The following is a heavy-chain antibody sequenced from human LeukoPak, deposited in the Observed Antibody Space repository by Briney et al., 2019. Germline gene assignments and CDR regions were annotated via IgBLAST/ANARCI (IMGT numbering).Heavy chain of an antibody. CDR3: ARNYCSSTSCLDGYYYYYMDV. V-gene: IGHV5-51*01. Sequence: GESLKISCKGSGYSFTSYWIGWVRQLPGRGLEWMGIIYPGDSDTRYSPSFQGQVTISADKSISTAYLQWSSLKASDTAMYYCARNYCSSTSCLDGYYYYYMDVWGKGTTVTVSS. D-gene: IGHD2-2*01. CDR1: GYSFTSYW. J-gene: IGHJ6*03. CDR2: IYPGDSDT.